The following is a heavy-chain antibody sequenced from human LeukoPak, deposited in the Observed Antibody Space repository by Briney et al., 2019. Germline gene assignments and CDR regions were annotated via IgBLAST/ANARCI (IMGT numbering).Heavy chain of an antibody. CDR1: GYSITSGYY. J-gene: IGHJ4*02. Sequence: SETLSLTCAVSGYSITSGYYWGGIRQTPGKGLEWIGSIYHSGSTYCNPSLKSRVTISVGTSKNHFSLKLSSVTAADTAVYYCARHYTGNYLSDFDYWGQGTLVTVSS. D-gene: IGHD1-26*01. CDR2: IYHSGST. CDR3: ARHYTGNYLSDFDY. V-gene: IGHV4-38-2*01.